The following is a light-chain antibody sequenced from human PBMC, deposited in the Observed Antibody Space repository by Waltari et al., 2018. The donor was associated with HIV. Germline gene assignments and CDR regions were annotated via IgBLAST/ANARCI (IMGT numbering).Light chain of an antibody. CDR1: RTDIGPYNY. V-gene: IGLV2-8*01. J-gene: IGLJ6*01. CDR3: SSYAGSGNLLL. CDR2: EVN. Sequence: QSALTQPPAASGSPGQSVTISSPGTRTDIGPYNYVSWYQQHPDKAPRLLSYEVNKSPSGVPGRFSGSKSGNTASLTVSGLQAEDEADYYCSSYAGSGNLLLFGGGTKVTVL.